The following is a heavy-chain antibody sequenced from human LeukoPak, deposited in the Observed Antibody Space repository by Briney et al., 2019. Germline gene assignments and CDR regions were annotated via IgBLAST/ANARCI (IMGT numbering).Heavy chain of an antibody. CDR3: AATPGIAVFDY. V-gene: IGHV3-66*02. J-gene: IGHJ4*02. CDR2: IYSGGST. CDR1: GFTVSSNY. D-gene: IGHD6-19*01. Sequence: GGSLRLSCAASGFTVSSNYMSWVRQAPGKGLEWVSVIYSGGSTYYADSVKGRFTISRDNSKNTLCLQMNSLRAEDTAVYYCAATPGIAVFDYWGQGTLVTVSS.